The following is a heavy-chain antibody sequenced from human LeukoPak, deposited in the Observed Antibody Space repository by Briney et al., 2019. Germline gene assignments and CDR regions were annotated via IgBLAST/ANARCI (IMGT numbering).Heavy chain of an antibody. Sequence: GGSLRPSCAASGFTFSSYAMSWVRQAPGKGLEWVSAMSGSGGTTYYADSVKGRFAISRDNSKNTLYLQMSSLRTEDTALYYCAKVQQLATIYYSDYWGQGSLVTVSS. J-gene: IGHJ4*02. CDR1: GFTFSSYA. D-gene: IGHD6-13*01. CDR3: AKVQQLATIYYSDY. CDR2: MSGSGGTT. V-gene: IGHV3-23*01.